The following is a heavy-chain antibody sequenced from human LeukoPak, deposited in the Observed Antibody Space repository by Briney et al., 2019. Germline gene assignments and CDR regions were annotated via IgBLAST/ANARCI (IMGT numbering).Heavy chain of an antibody. CDR2: IIPIFGTA. V-gene: IGHV1-69*05. CDR3: ARGFNGGYNFVCVA. D-gene: IGHD5-24*01. Sequence: ASVTVSCKASGGTFSSYAISWVRQAPGQGLEWMGGIIPIFGTANYAQKFQGRVTITTDESTSTAYMELSSLRSEDTAVYYCARGFNGGYNFVCVAWGQGTLVTVSS. CDR1: GGTFSSYA. J-gene: IGHJ4*02.